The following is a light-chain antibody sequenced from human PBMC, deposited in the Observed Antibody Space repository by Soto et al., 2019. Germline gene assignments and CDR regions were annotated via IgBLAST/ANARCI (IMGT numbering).Light chain of an antibody. Sequence: EIVLTQSPATRSLSPGERATLSCRATQSVSGYLAWYQQKPGQAPRLLIYDSSNRATGIPARFSGSGSGTDFTLTITRLEAEDSAIYYCQQRRDGLTFGGGTKVEI. J-gene: IGKJ4*01. CDR3: QQRRDGLT. CDR2: DSS. V-gene: IGKV3-11*01. CDR1: QSVSGY.